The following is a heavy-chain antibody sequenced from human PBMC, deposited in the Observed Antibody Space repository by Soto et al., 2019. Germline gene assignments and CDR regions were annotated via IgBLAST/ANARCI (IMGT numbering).Heavy chain of an antibody. Sequence: GGSLRLSCVVSGFTFSSYNMNWVRRAPGKGLEWVSYISSSGSAIYADSVKGRFTISRDNAKNTLYLQMNSLRAEDTAVYYCANPPDRIAARPVGGYWGQGTLVTVSS. J-gene: IGHJ4*02. CDR3: ANPPDRIAARPVGGY. CDR1: GFTFSSYN. D-gene: IGHD6-6*01. CDR2: ISSSGSAI. V-gene: IGHV3-48*01.